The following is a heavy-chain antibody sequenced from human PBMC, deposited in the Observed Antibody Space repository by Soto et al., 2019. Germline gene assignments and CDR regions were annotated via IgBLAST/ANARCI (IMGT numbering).Heavy chain of an antibody. J-gene: IGHJ6*02. CDR1: ESTFSTYE. CDR3: ASRGDYYYDGLDF. Sequence: GGSLCLSCAASESTFSTYEMNWVRQAPGQGLEWVSYITSGGDIKYYADAVKGRFTISRDNAKNSLYLQMNSLGVDDTVVYYCASRGDYYYDGLDFWGQGTTVTVSS. V-gene: IGHV3-48*03. CDR2: ITSGGDIK.